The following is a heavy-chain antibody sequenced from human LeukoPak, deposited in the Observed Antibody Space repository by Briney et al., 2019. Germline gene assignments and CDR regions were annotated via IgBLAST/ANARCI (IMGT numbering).Heavy chain of an antibody. D-gene: IGHD3-3*01. CDR2: IYYSGNT. Sequence: SETLSLTSTVSGGSIIGFNWSCFRQPPGNGLEYIGYIYYSGNTHYSPSLRSRVTLSVDTSKNQFSLQLNSVTAADTAVYYRARHNRPIDGSTYYEDYWGQGALVTVSS. CDR1: GGSIIGFN. V-gene: IGHV4-59*08. CDR3: ARHNRPIDGSTYYEDY. J-gene: IGHJ4*02.